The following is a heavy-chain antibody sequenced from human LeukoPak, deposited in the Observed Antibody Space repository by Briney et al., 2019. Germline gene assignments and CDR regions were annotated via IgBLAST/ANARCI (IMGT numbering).Heavy chain of an antibody. CDR1: GYTFTGYY. CDR3: ARVAPSRTTVTTSFDY. J-gene: IGHJ4*02. Sequence: GASVKVSCKASGYTFTGYYMHWVRQAPGQGLEWMGWINPNSGGTNYAQKFQGRVTMTRDTSISTAYMELSRLRSDDTAVYYCARVAPSRTTVTTSFDYWGQGTLVTVSS. V-gene: IGHV1-2*02. D-gene: IGHD4-17*01. CDR2: INPNSGGT.